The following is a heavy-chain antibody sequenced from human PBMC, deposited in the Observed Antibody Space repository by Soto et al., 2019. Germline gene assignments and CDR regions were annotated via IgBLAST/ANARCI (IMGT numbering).Heavy chain of an antibody. CDR1: GGSISSSSYY. V-gene: IGHV4-39*01. J-gene: IGHJ3*02. D-gene: IGHD4-4*01. CDR3: ARLPVDAFDI. CDR2: IYYSGST. Sequence: PSETLSLTCTVSGGSISSSSYYWGWIRQPPGKGLEWIGSIYYSGSTYYNPSLKSRVTISVDTSKKQFSLKLSSVTAADTAVYYCARLPVDAFDIWGQGTMVTVSS.